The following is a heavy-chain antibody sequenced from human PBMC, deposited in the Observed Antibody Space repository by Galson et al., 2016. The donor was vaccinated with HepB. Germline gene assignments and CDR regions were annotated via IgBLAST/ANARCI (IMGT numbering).Heavy chain of an antibody. D-gene: IGHD3-10*01. J-gene: IGHJ4*02. CDR3: ARDNSAMARGIIIRGEADY. Sequence: EPLSLTCSVSGYSISTGYYWGWIRQPPGKGLEWIGYIFRSGTTYYNPSLKSRVTLSLDTSKNQFSLKLASVTAADTAMYYCARDNSAMARGIIIRGEADYWGQGTLVTVSS. CDR1: GYSISTGYY. CDR2: IFRSGTT. V-gene: IGHV4-38-2*02.